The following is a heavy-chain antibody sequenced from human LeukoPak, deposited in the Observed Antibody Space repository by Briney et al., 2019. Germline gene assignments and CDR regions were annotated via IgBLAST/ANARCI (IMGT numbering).Heavy chain of an antibody. D-gene: IGHD3-16*02. CDR3: ARGARYVWGSYRYTDIGY. CDR1: GFTFSSYA. J-gene: IGHJ4*02. Sequence: GGSLRLSCAASGFTFSSYAMHWVRQAPGKGLEWVAVISYDGSNKYYADSVKGRFTISRDNSKNTLYLQMNSLRAEDTAVYYCARGARYVWGSYRYTDIGYWGQGTLVTVSS. CDR2: ISYDGSNK. V-gene: IGHV3-30-3*01.